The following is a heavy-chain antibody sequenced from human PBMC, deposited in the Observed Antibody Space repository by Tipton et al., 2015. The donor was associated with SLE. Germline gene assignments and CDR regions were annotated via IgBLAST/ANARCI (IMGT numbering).Heavy chain of an antibody. CDR3: ARGLSGVDY. Sequence: TLSLTCAVYGGSFSGYYWSWIRQPPGKGLEWIGEINHSGSTNYIPSLKSRVTISVDTSKNQFSLKLNSVTAADTAVYYCARGLSGVDYWGQGTLATVSS. CDR1: GGSFSGYY. D-gene: IGHD3-16*02. CDR2: INHSGST. J-gene: IGHJ4*02. V-gene: IGHV4-34*01.